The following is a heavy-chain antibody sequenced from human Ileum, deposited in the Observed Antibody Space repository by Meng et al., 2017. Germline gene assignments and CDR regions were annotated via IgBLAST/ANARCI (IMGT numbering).Heavy chain of an antibody. V-gene: IGHV4-61*08. CDR2: AST. Sequence: VQLQESGPGLVRHQETLSLICTVSGGSVSRAGYQWGWIRQPPGKGLEWIGYASTNYNPSLKSRVTISLDTSRNQFSLSLSSVTAADTAVYYCARDHMGSLDYWGQGILVTVSS. CDR3: ARDHMGSLDY. CDR1: GGSVSRAGYQ. J-gene: IGHJ4*02. D-gene: IGHD1-26*01.